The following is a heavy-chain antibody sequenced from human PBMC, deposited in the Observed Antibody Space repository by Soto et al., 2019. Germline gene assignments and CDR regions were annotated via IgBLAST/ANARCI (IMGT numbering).Heavy chain of an antibody. CDR2: IWSDGSKK. J-gene: IGHJ4*02. CDR1: GYTFSNYG. D-gene: IGHD3-10*01. V-gene: IGHV3-33*01. CDR3: GRDLSYGSGKG. Sequence: QVQLVESGGGVVQPGTSLRLSCAASGYTFSNYGMHWVRQPPGKGLEWVADIWSDGSKKYYADAVKSRFTISRDDSRNTLYLQMNSLRVDDTAVYYCGRDLSYGSGKGWGQGTLVIVSP.